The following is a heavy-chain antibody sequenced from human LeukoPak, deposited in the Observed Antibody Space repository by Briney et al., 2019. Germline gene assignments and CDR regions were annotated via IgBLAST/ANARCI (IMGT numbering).Heavy chain of an antibody. J-gene: IGHJ3*02. D-gene: IGHD3-22*01. CDR1: GFTFSSYA. V-gene: IGHV3-23*01. Sequence: KSGGSLRLSCAASGFTFSSYAMSWVRQAPGKGLEWVSAISGSGGSTYYADSVKGRFTISRDNSKNTLYLQMNSLRAEDTAVYYCAKDATPNYYDSTLGAFDIWGQGTMVTVSS. CDR3: AKDATPNYYDSTLGAFDI. CDR2: ISGSGGST.